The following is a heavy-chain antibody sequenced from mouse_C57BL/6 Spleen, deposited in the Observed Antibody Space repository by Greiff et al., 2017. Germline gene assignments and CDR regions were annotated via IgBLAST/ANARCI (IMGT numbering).Heavy chain of an antibody. J-gene: IGHJ2*01. V-gene: IGHV1-15*01. CDR2: IAPETGGT. CDR1: GYTFSDYE. Sequence: SGAELVRPGASVTLSCKASGYTFSDYEMHWVKQTPVPGLEWIGAIAPETGGTAYNQKFKGKAILTADKSSSTAYMELRSLTSEDSAVYYCTGDWNFDYWGQGTTLTVSS. CDR3: TGDWNFDY. D-gene: IGHD3-3*01.